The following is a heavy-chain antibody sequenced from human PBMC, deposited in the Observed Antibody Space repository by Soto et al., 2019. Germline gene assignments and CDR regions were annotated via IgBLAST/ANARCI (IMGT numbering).Heavy chain of an antibody. CDR1: GGSISSSSYY. V-gene: IGHV4-39*01. D-gene: IGHD4-17*01. CDR2: IYYSGST. Sequence: QLQLQESGPGLVKPSETLSLTCTVSGGSISSSSYYWGWIRQPPGKGLGWIGSIYYSGSTYYNPSLKSRVTISVDTSKNQFSLKLSSVTAADTAVYYCARRWYGDYVGLSWFDPWGQGTLVTVSS. J-gene: IGHJ5*02. CDR3: ARRWYGDYVGLSWFDP.